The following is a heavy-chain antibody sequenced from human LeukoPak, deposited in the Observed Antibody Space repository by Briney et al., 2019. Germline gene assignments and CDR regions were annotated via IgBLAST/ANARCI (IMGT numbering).Heavy chain of an antibody. CDR1: GFTFSSYG. V-gene: IGHV3-30*18. CDR2: ISYDGSNK. Sequence: PGGSLRLSCAASGFTFSSYGMHWVRRAPGKGLEWVAVISYDGSNKYYADSVKGRFTIARDNSKNTLYLQMNSLRAEVTAVYYCAKITIFGVVSSPFDYWGQGTLVTVSS. D-gene: IGHD3-3*01. J-gene: IGHJ4*02. CDR3: AKITIFGVVSSPFDY.